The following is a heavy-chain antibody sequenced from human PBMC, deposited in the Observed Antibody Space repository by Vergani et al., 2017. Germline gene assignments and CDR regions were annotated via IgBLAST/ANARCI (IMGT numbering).Heavy chain of an antibody. D-gene: IGHD3/OR15-3a*01. J-gene: IGHJ5*02. CDR2: MNPKSGNT. Sequence: QEQLVQSGAEVRKPGASLKVSCKASGYNFTSFDINWVRLATGQGLEWMGWMNPKSGNTAYAAKFQGRITMTRDSSTDTAYMEMKSLRSEDTAIYFWARGVLDSKYRHNWFGPWGQGTVVTVSS. V-gene: IGHV1-8*01. CDR3: ARGVLDSKYRHNWFGP. CDR1: GYNFTSFD.